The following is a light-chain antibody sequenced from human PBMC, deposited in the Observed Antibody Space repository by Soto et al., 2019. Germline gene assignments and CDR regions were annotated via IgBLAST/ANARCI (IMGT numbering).Light chain of an antibody. CDR2: FDD. V-gene: IGLV1-36*01. CDR3: AAWDDSLNGVV. J-gene: IGLJ2*01. Sequence: QLVLTQPPSVSEAPRQRVTISCSGSSSNIGNNAVNWYQHLPGKAPKLLIYFDDLLPSGVSDRFSGSKSGTSASLAISGLQSEDEADYYCAAWDDSLNGVVFGGGTQLTVL. CDR1: SSNIGNNA.